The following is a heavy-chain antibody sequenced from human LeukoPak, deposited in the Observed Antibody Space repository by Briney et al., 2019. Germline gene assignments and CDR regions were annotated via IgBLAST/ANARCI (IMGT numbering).Heavy chain of an antibody. CDR1: GCTFSSYA. V-gene: IGHV1-69*04. CDR2: IIPILGIA. D-gene: IGHD3-22*01. CDR3: ASTPRLDY. J-gene: IGHJ4*02. Sequence: SVKVSCKASGCTFSSYAISWVRQAPGQGLEWMGRIIPILGIANCAQKFQGRVTITADKSTSTAYMELSSLRSEDTAVYYCASTPRLDYWGQGTLVTVSS.